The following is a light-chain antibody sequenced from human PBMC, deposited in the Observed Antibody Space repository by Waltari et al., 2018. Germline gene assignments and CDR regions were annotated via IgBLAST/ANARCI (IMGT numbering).Light chain of an antibody. J-gene: IGLJ2*01. CDR1: SSNIGAGHD. Sequence: QSVLTQPPSVSGAPGQRVTIPCTGRSSNIGAGHDVHWYQQLPGTAPKLLIYGNSNRPSGVPDRFSGSKSGTSASLAITGLQAEDEADYYCQSYDSSLSGSVVFGGGTKLTVL. CDR3: QSYDSSLSGSVV. V-gene: IGLV1-40*01. CDR2: GNS.